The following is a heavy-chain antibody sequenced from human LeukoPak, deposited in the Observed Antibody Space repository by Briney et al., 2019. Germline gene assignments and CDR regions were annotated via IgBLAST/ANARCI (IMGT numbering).Heavy chain of an antibody. CDR1: GGSFSGYY. Sequence: TASETLSLTCAVYGGSFSGYYWSWIRQPPGKGLEWIGEINHSGSTNYNPSLKSRVTISVDTSKNQFSLKLSSVTAADTAVYCCARGKWLRSSLDYWGQGTLVTVSS. J-gene: IGHJ4*02. CDR2: INHSGST. V-gene: IGHV4-34*01. CDR3: ARGKWLRSSLDY. D-gene: IGHD5-12*01.